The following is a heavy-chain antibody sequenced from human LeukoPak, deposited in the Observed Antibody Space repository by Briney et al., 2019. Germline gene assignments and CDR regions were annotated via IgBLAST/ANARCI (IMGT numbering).Heavy chain of an antibody. CDR2: RYYSGTS. D-gene: IGHD1-26*01. V-gene: IGHV4-59*08. CDR3: ARALSGSPAVFDS. J-gene: IGHJ4*02. CDR1: TGSISGYY. Sequence: SETLSLTCAVSTGSISGYYWSWIPQPPGKGLEWIGFRYYSGTSNYNPSLRGRVTISVDRSKSQVALKMTSVTAADTAVYYCARALSGSPAVFDSWGQGTLVSVSS.